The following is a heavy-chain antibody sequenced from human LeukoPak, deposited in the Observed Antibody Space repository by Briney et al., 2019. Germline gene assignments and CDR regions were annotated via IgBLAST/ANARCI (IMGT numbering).Heavy chain of an antibody. CDR1: GGSISGYY. CDR2: IYYTGNT. J-gene: IGHJ2*01. Sequence: SETLSLTCTVSGGSISGYYWSWIRQPPGKGLEWIGSIYYTGNTNYNPSLKSRLTISVDTSKNHFSLKLSSVTAADTAVYYCARHHGTMIVVCPHWHFDLWGRGTLVTVSS. CDR3: ARHHGTMIVVCPHWHFDL. V-gene: IGHV4-59*08. D-gene: IGHD3-22*01.